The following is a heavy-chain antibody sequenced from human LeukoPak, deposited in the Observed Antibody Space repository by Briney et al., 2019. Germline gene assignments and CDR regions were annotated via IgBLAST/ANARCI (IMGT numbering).Heavy chain of an antibody. D-gene: IGHD4-17*01. V-gene: IGHV1-18*01. CDR1: GYTFTSYG. CDR2: ISTQSGNT. Sequence: ASVKVSCKASGYTFTSYGISWARQAPGQGLEWMGWISTQSGNTNYAQKVQGRLTLTTDRSTNTAYMELRSLRSDDTAVYYCARGAYGDKWGQGTMVTVSS. CDR3: ARGAYGDK. J-gene: IGHJ4*02.